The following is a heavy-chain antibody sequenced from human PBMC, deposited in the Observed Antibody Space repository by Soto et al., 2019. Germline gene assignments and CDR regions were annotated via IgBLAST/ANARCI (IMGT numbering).Heavy chain of an antibody. CDR2: IYYSGST. J-gene: IGHJ5*02. CDR1: GGSISSGDYY. V-gene: IGHV4-30-4*01. D-gene: IGHD6-13*01. Sequence: SETLSLTCTVSGGSISSGDYYWSWIRQPPGKGLEWIGYIYYSGSTNYNPSLKSRVTISVDTSKNQFSLKLTSVTAADTAVYYCARERPDGSRLDPWGQGTLVTVSS. CDR3: ARERPDGSRLDP.